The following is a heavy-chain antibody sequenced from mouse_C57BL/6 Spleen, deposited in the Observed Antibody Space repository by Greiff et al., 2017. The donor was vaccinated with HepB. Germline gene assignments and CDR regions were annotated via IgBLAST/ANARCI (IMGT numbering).Heavy chain of an antibody. V-gene: IGHV5-17*01. CDR2: ISSGSSTI. J-gene: IGHJ4*01. CDR3: AVMVTSLYYYAMDY. Sequence: EVKLVESGGGLVKPGGSLKLSCAASGFTFSDYGMHWVRQAPEKGLEWVAYISSGSSTIYYADTVKGRFTISRDNAKNTLFLQMTSLRSEDTAMYYCAVMVTSLYYYAMDYWGQGTSVTVSS. D-gene: IGHD2-3*01. CDR1: GFTFSDYG.